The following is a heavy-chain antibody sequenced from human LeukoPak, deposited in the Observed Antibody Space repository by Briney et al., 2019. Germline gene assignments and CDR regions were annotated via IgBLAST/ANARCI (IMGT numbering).Heavy chain of an antibody. Sequence: GASVKVSCKASGYTFTSYGISWVRQALGQGLEWMGWISAYNGNTNYAQKLQGRVTMTTDTSTSTAYMELRSLRSDDTAVYYCATAHYYDSSATGFDYWGQGTLVTVSS. CDR2: ISAYNGNT. CDR3: ATAHYYDSSATGFDY. CDR1: GYTFTSYG. D-gene: IGHD3-22*01. V-gene: IGHV1-18*01. J-gene: IGHJ4*02.